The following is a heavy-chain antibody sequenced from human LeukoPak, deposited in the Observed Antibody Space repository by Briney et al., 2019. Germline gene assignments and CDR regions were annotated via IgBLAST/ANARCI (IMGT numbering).Heavy chain of an antibody. CDR1: GGSISSSSYY. V-gene: IGHV4-39*07. J-gene: IGHJ3*02. CDR3: ARDKRYYGTSYYDSHSPDAFDI. CDR2: IYTSGST. D-gene: IGHD3-22*01. Sequence: PSETLSLTCTVSGGSISSSSYYWGWIRQPPGKGLEWIGRIYTSGSTNYNPSLKSRVTISVDTSKNQFSLKLSSVTAADTAVYYCARDKRYYGTSYYDSHSPDAFDIWGQGTMVTVSS.